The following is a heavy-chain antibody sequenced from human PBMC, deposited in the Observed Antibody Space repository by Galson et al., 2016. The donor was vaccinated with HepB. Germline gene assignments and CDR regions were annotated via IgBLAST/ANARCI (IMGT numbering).Heavy chain of an antibody. CDR3: ARVGQLWLSLDY. V-gene: IGHV4-31*03. D-gene: IGHD3-22*01. CDR2: IYYSGST. CDR1: GGSISSGGYH. Sequence: TLSLTCTVSGGSISSGGYHWSWIRQHPGKGLEWIGYIYYSGSTYYNPSLKSRLTISVDRSKNQFSLKLSSVTAADTAVYYCARVGQLWLSLDYWGQGTLVTVSS. J-gene: IGHJ4*02.